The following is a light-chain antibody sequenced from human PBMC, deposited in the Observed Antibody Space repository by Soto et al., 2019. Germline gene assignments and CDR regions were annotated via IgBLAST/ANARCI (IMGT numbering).Light chain of an antibody. CDR2: WAS. CDR1: QSVFYSSNNKNY. CDR3: QQYYRPWT. Sequence: DIVMTQSPDSLAVSLGESATINCKSSQSVFYSSNNKNYLAWYQQKPGQPPKLLIYWASTRESGVPDRFSGSGSGTDFTLTISSLQAEDVAVYYCQQYYRPWTFGQGTKVEIK. J-gene: IGKJ1*01. V-gene: IGKV4-1*01.